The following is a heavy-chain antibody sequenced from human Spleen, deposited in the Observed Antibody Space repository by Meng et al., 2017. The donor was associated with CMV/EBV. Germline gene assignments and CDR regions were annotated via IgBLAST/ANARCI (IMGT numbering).Heavy chain of an antibody. CDR3: ARTHKSSYGFWSGYPYYYGMDV. Sequence: GGSLRLSCAASGFTFSSYSMNWVRQAPGKGLEWVSSISSSSSYIYYADSVKGRFTISRDNAKNSLYLQMNSQRPADTAVYYCARTHKSSYGFWSGYPYYYGMDVWGQGTTVTVSS. CDR2: ISSSSSYI. D-gene: IGHD3-3*01. J-gene: IGHJ6*02. V-gene: IGHV3-21*01. CDR1: GFTFSSYS.